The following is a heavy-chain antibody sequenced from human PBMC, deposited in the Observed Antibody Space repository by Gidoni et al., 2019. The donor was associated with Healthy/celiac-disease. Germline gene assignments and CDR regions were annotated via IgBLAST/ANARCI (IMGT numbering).Heavy chain of an antibody. J-gene: IGHJ5*02. CDR1: GGPLSGGSYY. CDR3: AREPPPFLSSSRGWFDP. Sequence: QVQLQESGPGLVKPSQTLSRPCTVSGGPLSGGSYYWSWIRQPAGKGLEWIGRIYTSGSTNYHPSLKSRVTISLDTFKNQFSLKLSSVTAADTAVYYCAREPPPFLSSSRGWFDPWGQGTLVTVSS. CDR2: IYTSGST. D-gene: IGHD6-13*01. V-gene: IGHV4-61*02.